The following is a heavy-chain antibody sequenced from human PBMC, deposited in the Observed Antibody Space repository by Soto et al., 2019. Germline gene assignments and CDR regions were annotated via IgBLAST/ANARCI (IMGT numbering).Heavy chain of an antibody. J-gene: IGHJ5*01. CDR2: IYNTGST. V-gene: IGHV4-61*01. Sequence: QVQLQESGPGMVKPSETLSLTCSVSGGSVSSASDCWNWIRHPPGKGLEWIGYIYNTGSTNYNPSLKSRVTISVDTSKNRFSLNLNSVTAADTAMYYRARAKKNFYDGGGYPVDSWGQGTLVTVSS. D-gene: IGHD3-22*01. CDR1: GGSVSSASDC. CDR3: ARAKKNFYDGGGYPVDS.